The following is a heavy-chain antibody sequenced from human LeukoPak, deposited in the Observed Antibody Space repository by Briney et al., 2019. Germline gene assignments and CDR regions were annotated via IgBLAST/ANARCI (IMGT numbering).Heavy chain of an antibody. CDR3: ARGVGSGSYPIFGY. CDR1: GFTFSSYS. D-gene: IGHD3-10*01. Sequence: GGSLRLSCAASGFTFSSYSMNWVRQAPGKGLEWVSYISSSSSTIYYADSVKGRFTISRDNAKNTLYLQMNSLRDEDTAVYYCARGVGSGSYPIFGYWGQGTLVTVSS. J-gene: IGHJ4*02. V-gene: IGHV3-48*02. CDR2: ISSSSSTI.